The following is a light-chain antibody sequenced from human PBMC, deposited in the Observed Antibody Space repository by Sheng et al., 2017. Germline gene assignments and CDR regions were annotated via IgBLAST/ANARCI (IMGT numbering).Light chain of an antibody. J-gene: IGLJ1*01. V-gene: IGLV2-8*01. CDR2: EVT. CDR3: FSYTSRGTYV. CDR1: SSDVGGYNY. Sequence: QSALTQPPSASGSPGQSVTISCTGTSSDVGGYNYVSWYQQHPGKAPKLMIFEVTKRPSGVPDRFSGSKSGNTASLTISGLQAEDEADYYCFSYTSRGTYVFGTGTKVTV.